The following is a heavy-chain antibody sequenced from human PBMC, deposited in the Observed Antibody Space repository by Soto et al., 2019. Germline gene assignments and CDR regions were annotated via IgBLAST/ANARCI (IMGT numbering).Heavy chain of an antibody. CDR3: ARRIKYGDYSRWFDP. CDR1: GYMFTNYD. CDR2: INPNSGNT. J-gene: IGHJ5*02. D-gene: IGHD4-17*01. V-gene: IGHV1-8*01. Sequence: QVQLVQSGAEVKKPGASVKVSCKASGYMFTNYDINWARQATGQGLEYLGWINPNSGNTGYVQKFQGRVTMTRNTSINTAYMELNSLRSEYTAVYYCARRIKYGDYSRWFDPCGQGTLVTVSS.